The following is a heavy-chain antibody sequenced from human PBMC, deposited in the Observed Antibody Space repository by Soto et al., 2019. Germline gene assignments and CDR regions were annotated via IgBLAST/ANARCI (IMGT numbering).Heavy chain of an antibody. D-gene: IGHD3-10*01. CDR2: ISYDGSNK. J-gene: IGHJ3*02. CDR1: GFTFSSYG. V-gene: IGHV3-30*18. Sequence: QVQLVESGGGVVQPGRSLRLSCAASGFTFSSYGMHWVRQAPGKGLEWVAVISYDGSNKYYVDSVKGRFTISRDNSKNTLYLQMNSLRAEDTAVYYCAKAYYGSGFDIWGQGTMVTVSS. CDR3: AKAYYGSGFDI.